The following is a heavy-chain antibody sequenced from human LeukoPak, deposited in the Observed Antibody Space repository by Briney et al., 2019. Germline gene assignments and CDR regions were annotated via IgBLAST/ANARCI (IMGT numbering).Heavy chain of an antibody. J-gene: IGHJ4*02. CDR1: GFTFSSYA. D-gene: IGHD3-10*01. V-gene: IGHV3-23*01. CDR2: ISGSGGST. Sequence: EAGGSLRLSCAASGFTFSSYAMSWVRQTPGKGLEWVSAISGSGGSTYYADSVKGRFTISRDNSKNTLYLQMNSLRAEDTAVYYCAKDRASGSYYNRCFFHWGQGTLVTVSS. CDR3: AKDRASGSYYNRCFFH.